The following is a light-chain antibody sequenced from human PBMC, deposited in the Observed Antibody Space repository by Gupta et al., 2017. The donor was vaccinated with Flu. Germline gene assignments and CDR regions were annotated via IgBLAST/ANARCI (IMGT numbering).Light chain of an antibody. CDR2: SDN. CDR3: AAWDDSLKGL. Sequence: QSVLTQPPSASGTPGQRVTISCSGSSSNIGSNTVYWYQQSPGTAPKLLIYSDNQRPSGVPDRFSGSKSGTSASLAISGLQSEDEADYYCAAWDDSLKGLFGGGTKLNVL. V-gene: IGLV1-44*01. CDR1: SSNIGSNT. J-gene: IGLJ3*02.